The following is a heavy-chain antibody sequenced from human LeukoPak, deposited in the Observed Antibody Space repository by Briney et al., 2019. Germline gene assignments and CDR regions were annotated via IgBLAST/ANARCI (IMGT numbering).Heavy chain of an antibody. CDR2: IYYSGST. D-gene: IGHD2-15*01. CDR1: GGSISSYY. V-gene: IGHV4-59*01. CDR3: ARYSCYWSFDY. J-gene: IGHJ4*02. Sequence: SETLSLTCTVSGGSISSYYWSWIRQPPGKGLEWIGYIYYSGSTNYNPSLKSRVTISVETSKNQYSLKLSSVTAADTAVYYCARYSCYWSFDYWGQGTLVTVSS.